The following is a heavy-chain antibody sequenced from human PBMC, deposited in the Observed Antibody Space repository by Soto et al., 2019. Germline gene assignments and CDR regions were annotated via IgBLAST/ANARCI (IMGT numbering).Heavy chain of an antibody. J-gene: IGHJ1*01. V-gene: IGHV3-23*01. CDR2: ISGSGDST. CDR1: GFTVSSNY. Sequence: GGSLRLSCAASGFTVSSNYMSWVRQAPGKGLEWVSGISGSGDSTYYADSVKGRFTISRDNSKNTLYLQMNSLRAGDTAVYYCAKGVPGIAVAGTGYFQHWGQGT. D-gene: IGHD6-19*01. CDR3: AKGVPGIAVAGTGYFQH.